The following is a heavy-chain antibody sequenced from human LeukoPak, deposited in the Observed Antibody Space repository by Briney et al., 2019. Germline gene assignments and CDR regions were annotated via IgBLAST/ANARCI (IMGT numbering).Heavy chain of an antibody. Sequence: GGSLRLSCAASGFTVSSNYMSLVRQAAGKGLEWVSVIYSGGSTYYADSVKGRFTISRDNSKNTLYLQMNSLRAEDTAVYYCARYPTSSGYNHDAFDIWGQGTMVTVSS. CDR1: GFTVSSNY. D-gene: IGHD3-22*01. V-gene: IGHV3-53*01. CDR2: IYSGGST. CDR3: ARYPTSSGYNHDAFDI. J-gene: IGHJ3*02.